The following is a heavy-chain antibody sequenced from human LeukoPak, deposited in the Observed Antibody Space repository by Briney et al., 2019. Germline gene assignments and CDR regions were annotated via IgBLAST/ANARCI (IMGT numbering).Heavy chain of an antibody. Sequence: SETLSLTCTVSGGSISSSSYYWGWIRQPPGKGLEWIGSIYYSGSTYYNPSLKSRVTLSVDTSKNQFSLKLSSVTAADTAVYYCARRSELRYSQHDAFDIWGQGTMVTVSS. CDR2: IYYSGST. J-gene: IGHJ3*02. D-gene: IGHD3-9*01. V-gene: IGHV4-39*01. CDR3: ARRSELRYSQHDAFDI. CDR1: GGSISSSSYY.